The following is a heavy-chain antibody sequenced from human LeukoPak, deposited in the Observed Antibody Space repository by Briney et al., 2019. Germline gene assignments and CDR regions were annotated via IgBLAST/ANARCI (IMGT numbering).Heavy chain of an antibody. J-gene: IGHJ4*02. CDR2: IIPNLGMA. Sequence: SVKVSCKASGGTFSNDAISWVRQSPGQGLEWMGRIIPNLGMALYAQKFKGRVTITADKSPSTAYMELSSLTSEDTAVYFCARDLVCTMNCKDSWGQGTLVTVS. CDR3: ARDLVCTMNCKDS. CDR1: GGTFSNDA. D-gene: IGHD2-2*01. V-gene: IGHV1-69*04.